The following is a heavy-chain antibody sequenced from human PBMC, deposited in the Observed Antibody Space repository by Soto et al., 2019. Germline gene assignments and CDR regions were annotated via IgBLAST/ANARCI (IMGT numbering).Heavy chain of an antibody. CDR1: GYTFTGYY. V-gene: IGHV1-2*04. CDR2: INPNSGGT. Sequence: ASVKVSCKASGYTFTGYYMHWVRQAPGQGLEWMGWINPNSGGTNYAQKFQGWVTMTRDTSISTAYMELSRLRSDDTAVYYCARVEGIAVAGTSTGELNVWGQGTLVTVSS. J-gene: IGHJ4*02. CDR3: ARVEGIAVAGTSTGELNV. D-gene: IGHD6-19*01.